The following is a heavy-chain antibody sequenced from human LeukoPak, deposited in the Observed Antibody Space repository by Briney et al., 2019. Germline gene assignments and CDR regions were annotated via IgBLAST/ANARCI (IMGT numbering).Heavy chain of an antibody. CDR1: GFTFSSYA. CDR3: AKDSSGWTPRNYYYYYYMDV. CDR2: ISGSGGST. V-gene: IGHV3-23*01. J-gene: IGHJ6*03. Sequence: PGGSLRLSCAASGFTFSSYAMSWVRQAPGKGLEWVSAISGSGGSTYYADSVKGRFTISRDNSKNTLYLQMNSLRAEDTAVYYCAKDSSGWTPRNYYYYYYMDVWGKGTTVTVSS. D-gene: IGHD6-19*01.